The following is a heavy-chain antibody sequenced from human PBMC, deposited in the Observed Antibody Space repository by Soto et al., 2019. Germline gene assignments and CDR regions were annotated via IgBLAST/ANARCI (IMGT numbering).Heavy chain of an antibody. CDR3: ARDSLGGYYYYYYMDV. V-gene: IGHV3-7*01. J-gene: IGHJ6*03. Sequence: GGSLRLSCAASGFTFRSYWMSWVRQAPGKGLEWVANIKQDGSEKYYVDSVKGRFTISRDNAKNSLYLQMNSLRAEDTAVYYCARDSLGGYYYYYYMDVWGKGTTVTVSS. CDR2: IKQDGSEK. CDR1: GFTFRSYW. D-gene: IGHD3-3*01.